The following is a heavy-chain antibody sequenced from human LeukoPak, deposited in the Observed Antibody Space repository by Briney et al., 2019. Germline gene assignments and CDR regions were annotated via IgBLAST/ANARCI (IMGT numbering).Heavy chain of an antibody. Sequence: SETLSLTCSVSGGSISSYYWSWIRQPPGKGLEWIGYIYYSGSTNYNPSLKGRVTISVDTSKNQFSLKLSSVTAADTAVYYCARDESINAFDIWGQGTMVTVSS. D-gene: IGHD6-6*01. CDR3: ARDESINAFDI. J-gene: IGHJ3*02. CDR1: GGSISSYY. CDR2: IYYSGST. V-gene: IGHV4-59*12.